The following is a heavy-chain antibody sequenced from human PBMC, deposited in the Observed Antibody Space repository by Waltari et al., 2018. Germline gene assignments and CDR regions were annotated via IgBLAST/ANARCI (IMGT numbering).Heavy chain of an antibody. J-gene: IGHJ4*02. CDR3: AKRWAIYYFEY. V-gene: IGHV3-23*04. Sequence: EVQLVESGGGLVQPGGSLRLSCAASGFTFKTFAMSWVRQAPGKCLEWVATITESGDTFYADSVKGRFATSRDNYKNTLSLQMNSLRAEDTAVYYCAKRWAIYYFEYWGQGNLVTVSS. CDR1: GFTFKTFA. D-gene: IGHD3-9*01. CDR2: ITESGDT.